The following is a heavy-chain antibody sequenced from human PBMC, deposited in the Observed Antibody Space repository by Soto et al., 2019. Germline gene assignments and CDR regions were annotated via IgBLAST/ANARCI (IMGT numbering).Heavy chain of an antibody. J-gene: IGHJ6*02. Sequence: QVQLVQSGAEVQKPGSSVKVSCKASGGTFSSYAISWVRQAPGQGLEWMGGIIPISGTANYAQKFQGRVTITADESTSTAYMELMNRRSEDTAVYYCARSQGSSTSLEIYYYYYYGMDVWGQGTTVTVSS. V-gene: IGHV1-69*01. D-gene: IGHD2-2*01. CDR1: GGTFSSYA. CDR2: IIPISGTA. CDR3: ARSQGSSTSLEIYYYYYYGMDV.